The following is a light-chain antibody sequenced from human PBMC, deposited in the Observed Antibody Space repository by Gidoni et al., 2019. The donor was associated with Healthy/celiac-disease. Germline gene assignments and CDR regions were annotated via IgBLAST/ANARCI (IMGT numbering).Light chain of an antibody. V-gene: IGLV1-40*01. J-gene: IGLJ2*01. CDR1: SSNIGAGYD. Sequence: QSVLTQPPSVSGATGQRVTISCTGSSSNIGAGYDVPWYQQLPGTAPKLLIYGNSNRPSGVPDRFSGSKSGTSASLAITVLQAEDEADYYCQSYDSSLSVVFGGGTKLTVL. CDR3: QSYDSSLSVV. CDR2: GNS.